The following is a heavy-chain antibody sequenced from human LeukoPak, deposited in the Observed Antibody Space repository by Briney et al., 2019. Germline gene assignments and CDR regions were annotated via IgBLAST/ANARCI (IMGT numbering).Heavy chain of an antibody. V-gene: IGHV3-23*01. CDR3: AIDESYYGSGNYLS. J-gene: IGHJ4*02. CDR1: GFTFNSYT. Sequence: GGCRRLSCAASGFTFNSYTMSWVRQAPGKGLKWVSAISGSGGSTYYADSVKGRFTISRDNSKNTLYLQMNSLRAEDTAVYYCAIDESYYGSGNYLSGGQGTLVTVSS. D-gene: IGHD3-10*01. CDR2: ISGSGGST.